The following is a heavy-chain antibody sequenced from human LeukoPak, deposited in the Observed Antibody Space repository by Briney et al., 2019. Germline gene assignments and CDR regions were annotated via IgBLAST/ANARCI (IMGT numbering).Heavy chain of an antibody. D-gene: IGHD6-19*01. J-gene: IGHJ2*01. V-gene: IGHV4-4*02. CDR3: AEIGSSGPYWYFDL. CDR1: GGSISSSNG. Sequence: PSGTLSLTCAVSGGSISSSNGWSWVRQPPGKGLEWIGEINHSGSTNYNPSLKSRVTISVDTSKNQFSLKLSSVTAADTAVYYCAEIGSSGPYWYFDLWGRGTLVTVSS. CDR2: INHSGST.